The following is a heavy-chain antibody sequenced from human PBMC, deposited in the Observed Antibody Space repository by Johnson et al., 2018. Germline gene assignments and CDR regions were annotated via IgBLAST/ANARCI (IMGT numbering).Heavy chain of an antibody. D-gene: IGHD6-25*01. V-gene: IGHV1-46*01. CDR2: MKPSSGYT. Sequence: VQLVESGAEVEKPGASVKVSCKAFGNTFTSYIIHWVRQAPGQGLEWMGIMKPSSGYTEYTQKFQGRVTRPRDTSTSTVYMELSSLRSEDTAVYYCAREFPATYYFDYWGQGTLVTVSS. J-gene: IGHJ4*02. CDR3: AREFPATYYFDY. CDR1: GNTFTSYI.